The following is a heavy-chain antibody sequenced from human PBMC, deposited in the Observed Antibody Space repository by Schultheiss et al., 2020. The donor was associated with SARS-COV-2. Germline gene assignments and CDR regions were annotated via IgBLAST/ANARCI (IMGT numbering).Heavy chain of an antibody. CDR3: ARDGMSSSGWYNYGLDV. Sequence: GESLKISCAASGLTFSRFGMHWVRQGPGKGLEWVAVISYDGSNKYYADSVKGRFTISRDNAKNSLILEMNSLRDEDTAVYYCARDGMSSSGWYNYGLDVWGQGTTVTVSS. CDR2: ISYDGSNK. J-gene: IGHJ6*02. CDR1: GLTFSRFG. D-gene: IGHD6-19*01. V-gene: IGHV3-30*12.